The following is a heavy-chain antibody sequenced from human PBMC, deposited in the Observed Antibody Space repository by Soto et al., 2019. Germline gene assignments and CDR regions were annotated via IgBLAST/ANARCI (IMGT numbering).Heavy chain of an antibody. J-gene: IGHJ5*02. Sequence: DVPLVESGGGLVQPGGSLRLSCAASGFTFSRYWMSWVRQAPGKGPEWVASIKEDGSEIYYVDSVKGRFTISRDNAQNSLHLQMNSLRVEDTAMYYCAREYRWGQGSLVTVSS. CDR2: IKEDGSEI. V-gene: IGHV3-7*01. CDR1: GFTFSRYW. CDR3: AREYR.